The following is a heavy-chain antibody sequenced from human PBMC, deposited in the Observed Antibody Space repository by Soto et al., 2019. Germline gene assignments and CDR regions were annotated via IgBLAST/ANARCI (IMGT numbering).Heavy chain of an antibody. Sequence: QVQLVESGGGVVQPGRSLRLSCAASGFTFSTDGMHWVRQARGKGLEWVAVISYDGNNKYYADSVKGRFTISRDNSKNTLYLQMSSLRAEDTAVYYCAKSVYNWNDGFFDYWGQGTLVTVSS. D-gene: IGHD1-1*01. CDR3: AKSVYNWNDGFFDY. CDR2: ISYDGNNK. J-gene: IGHJ4*02. CDR1: GFTFSTDG. V-gene: IGHV3-30*18.